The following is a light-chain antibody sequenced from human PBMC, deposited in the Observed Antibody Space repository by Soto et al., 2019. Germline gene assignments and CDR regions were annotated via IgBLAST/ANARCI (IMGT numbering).Light chain of an antibody. V-gene: IGKV1-5*01. Sequence: DIQLTQSPSFLSASVGDRVTITCRASQTISSWLAWYQQKPGKAPRLLIYDASSLESGVPSRFSGSGSGTEFTLTISSLQPDDFATYYCQQYNSYLYTFGQGIRLEIK. CDR1: QTISSW. CDR2: DAS. CDR3: QQYNSYLYT. J-gene: IGKJ5*01.